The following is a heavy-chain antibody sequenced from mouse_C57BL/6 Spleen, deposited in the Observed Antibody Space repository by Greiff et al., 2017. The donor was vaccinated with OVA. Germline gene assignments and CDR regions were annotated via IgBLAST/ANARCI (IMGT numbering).Heavy chain of an antibody. Sequence: QVQLQQSGPELVKPGASVKISCKASGYAFSSSWMNWVKQRPGKGLEWIGRIYPGDGDTNYNGKFKGKATLTADKSSSTAYMQLSSLTSEDSAVYLCARSFITTVVAKDYWGQGTTLTVSS. V-gene: IGHV1-82*01. CDR1: GYAFSSSW. J-gene: IGHJ2*01. CDR3: ARSFITTVVAKDY. CDR2: IYPGDGDT. D-gene: IGHD1-1*01.